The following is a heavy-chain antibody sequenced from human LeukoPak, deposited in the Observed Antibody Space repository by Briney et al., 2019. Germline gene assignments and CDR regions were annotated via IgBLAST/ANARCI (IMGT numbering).Heavy chain of an antibody. J-gene: IGHJ3*02. D-gene: IGHD1-26*01. Sequence: SETLSLTCTVSGGPISSSSYYWGWIRQPPGKGLEWIGSIYYSGSTYYNPSLKSRVTISVDTSKNQFSLKLSSVTAADTPVYYCARSDSGSYYGVPFDIWGQGTMVTVSS. CDR2: IYYSGST. V-gene: IGHV4-39*01. CDR1: GGPISSSSYY. CDR3: ARSDSGSYYGVPFDI.